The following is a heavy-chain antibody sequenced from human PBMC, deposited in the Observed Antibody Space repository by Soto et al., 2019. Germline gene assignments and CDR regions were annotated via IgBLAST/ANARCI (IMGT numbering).Heavy chain of an antibody. D-gene: IGHD6-6*01. CDR3: ARERGSSSSSYAANNQFDY. J-gene: IGHJ4*02. V-gene: IGHV4-34*01. CDR1: GGSFSGYY. Sequence: LSLTCAVYGGSFSGYYWSWIRQPPGKGLEWIGEINHSGSTNYNPSLKSRVTISVDTSKNQFSLKLSSVTAADTAVYYCARERGSSSSSYAANNQFDYWGQGTLVTVSS. CDR2: INHSGST.